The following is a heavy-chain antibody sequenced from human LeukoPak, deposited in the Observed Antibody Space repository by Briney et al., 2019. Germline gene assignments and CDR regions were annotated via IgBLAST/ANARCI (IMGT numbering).Heavy chain of an antibody. V-gene: IGHV3-30*02. CDR3: AKESESAFDI. Sequence: GGSLRLSCAASGLTFSSSGMHWVRQAPGKGLEWVAVIWYGGSNKYYADSVKGRFTVSRDNSKNTLYLQMNSLRAEDTAVYYCAKESESAFDIWGQGTMVTVSS. CDR1: GLTFSSSG. CDR2: IWYGGSNK. J-gene: IGHJ3*02.